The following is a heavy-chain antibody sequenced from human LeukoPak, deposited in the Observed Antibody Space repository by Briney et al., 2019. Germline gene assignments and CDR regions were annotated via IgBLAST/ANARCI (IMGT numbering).Heavy chain of an antibody. CDR1: GFTFSSYS. CDR2: ISSSSSTT. CDR3: ARDIVVVPATYWYFDL. V-gene: IGHV3-48*01. J-gene: IGHJ2*01. D-gene: IGHD2-2*01. Sequence: GGSLRLSCAASGFTFSSYSMNWVRQALGKGLEWVSYISSSSSTTYYADSVKGRFTISRDNAKNSLYLQMNSLRAEDTAVYYCARDIVVVPATYWYFDLWGRGTLVTVSS.